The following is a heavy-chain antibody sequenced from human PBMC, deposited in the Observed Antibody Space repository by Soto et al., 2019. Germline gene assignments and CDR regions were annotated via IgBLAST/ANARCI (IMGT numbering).Heavy chain of an antibody. CDR3: ARLFGYDFWSGYYALDY. D-gene: IGHD3-3*01. CDR2: IYYSGST. Sequence: PSETLSLTCTVSGGSISSSSYYWGWIRQPPGKGLEWIGSIYYSGSTYYNPSLKSRVTISVDTSKNQFSLKLSSVTAADTAVYYCARLFGYDFWSGYYALDYWGQGTLVTV. V-gene: IGHV4-39*01. J-gene: IGHJ4*02. CDR1: GGSISSSSYY.